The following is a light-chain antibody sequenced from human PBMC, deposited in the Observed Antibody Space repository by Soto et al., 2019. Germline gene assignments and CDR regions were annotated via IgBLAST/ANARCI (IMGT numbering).Light chain of an antibody. CDR2: DAS. CDR3: QQYNSMLS. V-gene: IGKV1-33*01. J-gene: IGKJ4*01. CDR1: HDVSRN. Sequence: DIQMTQSPSSLSASVGDRVTIACQSSHDVSRNLNWFQQKPGEAPKLLIYDASNLERGVPSRFSASGSGTDFTFTICSLQPEDVATYYCQQYNSMLSFGGGTEIELK.